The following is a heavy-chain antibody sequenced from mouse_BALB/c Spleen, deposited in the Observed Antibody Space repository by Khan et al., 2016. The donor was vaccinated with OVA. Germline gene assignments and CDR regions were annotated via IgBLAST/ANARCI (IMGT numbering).Heavy chain of an antibody. J-gene: IGHJ3*01. D-gene: IGHD1-2*01. CDR1: GFTFSDYG. Sequence: EVELVESGGGLVQPGGSRKLSCAAAGFTFSDYGMAWVRQAPGKGPEWVAFISNLAYSIYYGDTVTGRFTISRENAKNTLYLEMSSLRSEDTAMXYCARGGGTAPFAYWGQGTLVTVSA. CDR2: ISNLAYSI. V-gene: IGHV5-15*02. CDR3: ARGGGTAPFAY.